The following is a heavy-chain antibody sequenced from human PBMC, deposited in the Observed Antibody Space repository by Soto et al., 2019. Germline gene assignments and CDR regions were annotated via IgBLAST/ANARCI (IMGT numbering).Heavy chain of an antibody. CDR2: MNPNSGNT. Sequence: ASVKVSCKASGYTFTSYDINWVRQATGQGLEWMGWMNPNSGNTGYAQKFQGRVTMTRNTSISTAYMELSSLRSEDTAVYYCARGLAVVVPAAMDYYYYMDVWGKGTTVTVSS. D-gene: IGHD2-2*01. CDR3: ARGLAVVVPAAMDYYYYMDV. J-gene: IGHJ6*03. CDR1: GYTFTSYD. V-gene: IGHV1-8*01.